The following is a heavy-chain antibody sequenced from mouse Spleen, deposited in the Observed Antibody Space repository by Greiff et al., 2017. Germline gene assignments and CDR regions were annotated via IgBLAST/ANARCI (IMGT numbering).Heavy chain of an antibody. J-gene: IGHJ4*01. V-gene: IGHV1-59*01. CDR3: ARWSRDYAMDY. D-gene: IGHD1-1*01. Sequence: QVQLQQSGAELVRPGTSVKLSCKASGYTFTSYWMHWVKQRPGQGLEWIGVIDPSDSYTNYNQKFKGKATLTVDTSSSTAYMQLSSLTSEDSAVYYCARWSRDYAMDYWGQGTSVTVSS. CDR1: GYTFTSYW. CDR2: IDPSDSYT.